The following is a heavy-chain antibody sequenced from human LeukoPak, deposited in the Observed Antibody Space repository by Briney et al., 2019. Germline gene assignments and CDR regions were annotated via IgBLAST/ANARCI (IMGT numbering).Heavy chain of an antibody. CDR1: GYTFTGYY. CDR2: INPNSGGT. D-gene: IGHD2-21*02. J-gene: IGHJ3*02. V-gene: IGHV1-2*04. Sequence: ASVKVSCKASGYTFTGYYMHWVRQAPGQGLEWMGWINPNSGGTNYAQKFQGWVTMTRDTSISTAYMELSMLRSDDTAVYYCAREGSYCDGDCYSIPDAFDIWGQGTMVTVSS. CDR3: AREGSYCDGDCYSIPDAFDI.